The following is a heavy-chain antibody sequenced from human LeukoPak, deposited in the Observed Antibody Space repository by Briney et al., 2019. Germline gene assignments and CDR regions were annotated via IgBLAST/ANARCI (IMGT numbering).Heavy chain of an antibody. Sequence: GRSLRLSCAASGFTFSSYGMHWVRQASGKGLEWVAVIWYDGSNKYYADSVKGRFTISRDNSKNTLYLQMNSLRAEDTAVYYCARDTMTLDYWGQGTLVTVSS. CDR1: GFTFSSYG. CDR3: ARDTMTLDY. CDR2: IWYDGSNK. V-gene: IGHV3-33*01. J-gene: IGHJ4*02. D-gene: IGHD2-2*01.